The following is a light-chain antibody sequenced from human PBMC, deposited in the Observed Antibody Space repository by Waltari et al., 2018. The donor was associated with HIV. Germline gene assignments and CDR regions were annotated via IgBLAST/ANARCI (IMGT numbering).Light chain of an antibody. Sequence: QSALTQPPSASGSPGQSVTISCTGTSSDVGGYNYVSWYQQHPGKAPKLMIYGVNKRPSGVPDRCSGSKSGNTASLTVSGPQAEDEAEYYCSSYAGSNNVVFGGGTKLTVL. CDR1: SSDVGGYNY. CDR3: SSYAGSNNVV. J-gene: IGLJ2*01. CDR2: GVN. V-gene: IGLV2-8*01.